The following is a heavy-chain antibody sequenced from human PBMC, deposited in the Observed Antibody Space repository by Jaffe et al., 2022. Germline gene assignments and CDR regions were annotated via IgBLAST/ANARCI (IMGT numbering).Heavy chain of an antibody. Sequence: QVQLVESGGGVVQPGGSLRLSCAASGFAFITYGMHWVRQAPGKGLEWVAFIRHDGSYTYYVDSVKGRFTISRDNSKNTLYLQMNSLSAEDTAVYYCAKDPVHRVLEYSSGSPDYWGQGTLVTVSS. CDR1: GFAFITYG. D-gene: IGHD6-19*01. J-gene: IGHJ4*02. V-gene: IGHV3-30*02. CDR2: IRHDGSYT. CDR3: AKDPVHRVLEYSSGSPDY.